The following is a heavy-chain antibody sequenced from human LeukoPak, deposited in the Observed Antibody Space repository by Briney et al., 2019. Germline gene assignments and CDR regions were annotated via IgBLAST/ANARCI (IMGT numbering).Heavy chain of an antibody. Sequence: SETLSLTCTVSGGSLSSYYWSWIRQTAGKGLEWIGRIYTSENMNYNPSLKSRITISVDTSKNQFSLKLNSVTAADTAVYYCRGTWYGSDGLDYFDYWGQGTLVTVSS. J-gene: IGHJ4*02. CDR3: RGTWYGSDGLDYFDY. D-gene: IGHD6-13*01. CDR1: GGSLSSYY. CDR2: IYTSENM. V-gene: IGHV4-4*07.